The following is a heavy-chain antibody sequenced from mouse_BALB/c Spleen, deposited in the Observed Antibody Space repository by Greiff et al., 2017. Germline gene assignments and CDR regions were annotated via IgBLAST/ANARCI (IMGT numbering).Heavy chain of an antibody. D-gene: IGHD2-4*01. CDR2: IDPENGNT. J-gene: IGHJ3*01. V-gene: IGHV14-1*02. Sequence: VQLQQSGAELVRPGALVKLSFKASGFNIKDYYMHWVKQRPEQGLEWIGWIDPENGNTIYDPKFQGKASITADTSSNTAYLQLSSLTSEDTAVYYCASMITAYWGQGTLVTVSA. CDR1: GFNIKDYY. CDR3: ASMITAY.